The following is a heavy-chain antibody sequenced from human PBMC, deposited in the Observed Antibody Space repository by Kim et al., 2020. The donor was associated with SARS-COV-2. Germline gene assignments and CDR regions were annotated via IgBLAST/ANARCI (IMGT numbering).Heavy chain of an antibody. J-gene: IGHJ5*02. Sequence: QGRVTMTRDTSTSTVYMELSSLRAEDTAVYYCARGYCGGDCHGAPNWFDPWGQGTLVTVSS. CDR3: ARGYCGGDCHGAPNWFDP. V-gene: IGHV1-46*01. D-gene: IGHD2-21*02.